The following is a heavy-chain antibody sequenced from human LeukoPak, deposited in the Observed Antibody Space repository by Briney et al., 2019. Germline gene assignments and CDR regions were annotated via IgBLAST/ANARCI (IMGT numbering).Heavy chain of an antibody. Sequence: ASVKVSCKASGYTFTSYDFNWLRQATGQGPEWMGWMNPNSGATGYAQKFQGRVTMTRSASINTAYMELSSLTSEDTAVYYCARSLFGGSYYYWGQGTLVTVSS. CDR3: ARSLFGGSYYY. J-gene: IGHJ4*02. CDR2: MNPNSGAT. V-gene: IGHV1-8*01. D-gene: IGHD2-15*01. CDR1: GYTFTSYD.